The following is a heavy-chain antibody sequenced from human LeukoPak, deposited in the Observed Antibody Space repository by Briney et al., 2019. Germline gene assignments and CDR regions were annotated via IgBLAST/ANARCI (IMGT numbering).Heavy chain of an antibody. D-gene: IGHD3-9*01. CDR2: INPNSGGT. CDR1: RCIVTGYF. Sequence: ASVKVSCKASRCIVTGYFMHWVRQAPGQGLEWMGRINPNSGGTNYAQKFQGRVSMTKDTSISTAYMELSRLRSDDTAVYYCARALMKYYDILTGPAFDIWGQGTMVTVSS. J-gene: IGHJ3*02. V-gene: IGHV1-2*06. CDR3: ARALMKYYDILTGPAFDI.